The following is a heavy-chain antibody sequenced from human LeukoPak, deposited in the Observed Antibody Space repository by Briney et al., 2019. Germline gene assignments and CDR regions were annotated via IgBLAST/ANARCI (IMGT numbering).Heavy chain of an antibody. D-gene: IGHD3-22*01. CDR3: AKLVLSGYYAY. J-gene: IGHJ4*02. Sequence: GGSLRLSCAAYGFTFSSYAMSWVRQAPGKGLEWVSAISGSGGSTYYAGSVKGRFTISRDNSKNTLYLQMNSLRAEDTAVYYCAKLVLSGYYAYWGQGTLVTVSS. V-gene: IGHV3-23*01. CDR2: ISGSGGST. CDR1: GFTFSSYA.